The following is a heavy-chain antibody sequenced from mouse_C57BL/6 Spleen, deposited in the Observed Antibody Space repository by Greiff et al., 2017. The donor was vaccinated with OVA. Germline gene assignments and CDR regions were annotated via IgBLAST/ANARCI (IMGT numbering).Heavy chain of an antibody. J-gene: IGHJ1*03. V-gene: IGHV5-4*01. CDR2: ISDGGSYT. CDR1: GFTFSSYA. D-gene: IGHD2-1*01. Sequence: EVMLVESGGGLVKPGGSLKLSCAASGFTFSSYAMSWVRQTPEKRLEWVATISDGGSYTYYPDNVKGRFTISRDNAKNNLYLQMSHLKSEDTAMYYCAREDYGNYGYFDVWGTGTTVTVSS. CDR3: AREDYGNYGYFDV.